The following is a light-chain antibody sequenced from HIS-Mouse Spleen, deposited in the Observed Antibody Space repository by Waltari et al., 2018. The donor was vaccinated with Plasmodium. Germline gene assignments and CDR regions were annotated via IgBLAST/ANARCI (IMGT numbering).Light chain of an antibody. CDR3: SSYTRSSTRYV. J-gene: IGLJ1*01. V-gene: IGLV2-14*01. CDR1: SSDVGGYNY. Sequence: QSALTQPASVSGSPGQSITISCTGTSSDVGGYNYVSWYQQHPGRAPKLMIYEVSNLPSGVSNRFSGSKSGNTASLTISGLQAEDEADYYCSSYTRSSTRYVFGTGTKVTVL. CDR2: EVS.